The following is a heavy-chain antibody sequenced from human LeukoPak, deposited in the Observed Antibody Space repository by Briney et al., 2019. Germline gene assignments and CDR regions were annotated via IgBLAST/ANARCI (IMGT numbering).Heavy chain of an antibody. CDR2: IYYSGST. V-gene: IGHV4-39*01. Sequence: SETLSLTCTVSVGSISSSSYYWGWIRQPPGKGLEWIGSIYYSGSTYYNPSLKSRVTISVDTSKNQFSLKLSSVTAADTAVYYCARHFLTRGNEVTTPPDYWGQGTLVTVSS. CDR3: ARHFLTRGNEVTTPPDY. J-gene: IGHJ4*02. D-gene: IGHD4-17*01. CDR1: VGSISSSSYY.